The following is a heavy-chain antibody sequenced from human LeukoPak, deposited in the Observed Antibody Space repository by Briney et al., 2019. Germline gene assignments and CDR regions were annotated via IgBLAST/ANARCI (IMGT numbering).Heavy chain of an antibody. CDR1: GFTFDDYA. V-gene: IGHV3-9*01. Sequence: GGSLRLSCAASGFTFDDYAMHWVRQAPGKGLEWVSGISWNSGSIGYADSVKGRFTISRDNAKNSLYLQMNSLRAEDTALYYCAKDIGARPYYFGYWGQGTLVTVSS. CDR2: ISWNSGSI. CDR3: AKDIGARPYYFGY. J-gene: IGHJ4*02.